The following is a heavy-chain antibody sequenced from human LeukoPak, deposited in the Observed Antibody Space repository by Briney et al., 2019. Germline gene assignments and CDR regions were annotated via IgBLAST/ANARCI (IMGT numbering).Heavy chain of an antibody. J-gene: IGHJ5*02. CDR2: INHSGST. V-gene: IGHV4-34*01. CDR3: ARDLGSVGWFDP. Sequence: PSETLSLTCAVYGGSFSGYYWSWIRQPPGKGLEWIGEINHSGSTNYNPSLKSRVTISVDTSKNQFSLKLSSVTAADTAVYYCARDLGSVGWFDPWGQGTLVTVSS. CDR1: GGSFSGYY.